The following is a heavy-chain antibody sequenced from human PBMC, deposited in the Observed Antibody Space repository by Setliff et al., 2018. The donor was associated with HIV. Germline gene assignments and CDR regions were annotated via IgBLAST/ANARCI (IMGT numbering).Heavy chain of an antibody. Sequence: PSETLSLTCTVSSGSVSRSDYYWGWIRQTPGKGLEWIGSIYWSGLTFYNPSLKSRVTISVDTSKNQFSLKLSSVTAADTAVYYCARGTSAYGITAEYFQHWGQGTLVTVSS. CDR3: ARGTSAYGITAEYFQH. V-gene: IGHV4-39*07. D-gene: IGHD3-10*01. J-gene: IGHJ1*01. CDR1: SGSVSRSDYY. CDR2: IYWSGLT.